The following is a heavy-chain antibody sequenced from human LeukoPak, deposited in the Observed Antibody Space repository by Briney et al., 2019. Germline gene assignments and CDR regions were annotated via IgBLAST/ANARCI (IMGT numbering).Heavy chain of an antibody. J-gene: IGHJ4*02. Sequence: PSETLSLTCTVSGGSISSYYWSWIRQPPGKGLEWIGYIYYSGSTNYNPSLKSRVTISVDTSKNQFSLKLSSVTAADTAVYYCARGIQLWPSAKGYYFDYWGQGTLVTVSS. CDR1: GGSISSYY. CDR3: ARGIQLWPSAKGYYFDY. D-gene: IGHD5-18*01. CDR2: IYYSGST. V-gene: IGHV4-59*01.